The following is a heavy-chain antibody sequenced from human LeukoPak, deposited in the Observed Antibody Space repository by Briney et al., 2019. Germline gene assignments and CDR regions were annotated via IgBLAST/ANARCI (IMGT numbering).Heavy chain of an antibody. D-gene: IGHD3-3*01. J-gene: IGHJ6*02. CDR2: IIPILGIA. Sequence: SVKVSCKASGGTFSSYAISWVRQAPGQGLEWMGRIIPILGIANYAQKFQGRVTITADKSTSTAYMELSSLRSEDTAVYYCARGQFFGVVTMSYYYYGMDVWGQGTTVTVSS. CDR1: GGTFSSYA. V-gene: IGHV1-69*04. CDR3: ARGQFFGVVTMSYYYYGMDV.